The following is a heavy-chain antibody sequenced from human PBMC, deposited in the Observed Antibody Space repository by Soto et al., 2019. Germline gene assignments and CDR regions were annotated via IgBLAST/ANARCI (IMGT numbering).Heavy chain of an antibody. CDR3: ATYRGYRDPNDY. CDR1: GYDFTAYA. J-gene: IGHJ4*02. D-gene: IGHD5-12*01. CDR2: LNSGNGNT. Sequence: QVHLVQSGAEVKKPGASVKVSCKSSGYDFTAYAMHWVRQAPGQSLEWMGWLNSGNGNTKYSEKFQGRVTITSDTSATTAYMELSGLRSEDTAVYYCATYRGYRDPNDYWGQGTLVTVSS. V-gene: IGHV1-3*04.